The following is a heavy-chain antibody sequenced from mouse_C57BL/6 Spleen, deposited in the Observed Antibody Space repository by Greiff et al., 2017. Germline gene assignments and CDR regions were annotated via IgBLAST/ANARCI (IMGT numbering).Heavy chain of an antibody. D-gene: IGHD3-2*02. CDR2: IDPETGGT. J-gene: IGHJ3*01. CDR1: GYTFTDYE. V-gene: IGHV1-15*01. CDR3: SAGVGELRPGGTFAY. Sequence: QVQLQQSGAELVRPGASVTLSCKASGYTFTDYEMHWVKQTPVHGLEWIGAIDPETGGTAYNQKFKGKAILTADKSSSTAYMELRSLTSDDSAVYYCSAGVGELRPGGTFAYWGQGTLVTVSA.